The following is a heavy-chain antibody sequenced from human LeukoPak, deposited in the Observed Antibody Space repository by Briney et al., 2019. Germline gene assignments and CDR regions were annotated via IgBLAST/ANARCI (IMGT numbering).Heavy chain of an antibody. V-gene: IGHV3-48*03. CDR3: ARRLSRGYSYGPPPFDH. J-gene: IGHJ4*02. CDR2: ISSSGSTI. Sequence: PGGSLRLSCAASGFTFSSYEMNWVRQAPGKGLEWVSYISSSGSTIYYADSVKGRFTISRDNAKNSLYLQMNSLRAEDTAVYYCARRLSRGYSYGPPPFDHWGQGTLVTVAS. CDR1: GFTFSSYE. D-gene: IGHD5-18*01.